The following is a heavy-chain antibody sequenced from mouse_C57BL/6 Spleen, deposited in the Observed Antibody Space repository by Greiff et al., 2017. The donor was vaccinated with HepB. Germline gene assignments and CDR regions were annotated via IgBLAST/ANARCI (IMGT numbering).Heavy chain of an antibody. CDR2: IYPSYSET. V-gene: IGHV1-61*01. J-gene: IGHJ3*01. Sequence: QVQLQQSGAELVRPGSSVKLSCKASGYTFTSYWMDWVKQRPGQGLEWIGNIYPSYSETHYNQKFKDKATLTVDKSSSTAYMQLSSLTSEDSAVYYCARYQDSSGYSFAYWGQGTLVTVSA. CDR3: ARYQDSSGYSFAY. CDR1: GYTFTSYW. D-gene: IGHD3-2*02.